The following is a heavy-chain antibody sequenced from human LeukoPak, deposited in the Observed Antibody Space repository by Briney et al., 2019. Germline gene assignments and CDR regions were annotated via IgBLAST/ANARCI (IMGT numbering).Heavy chain of an antibody. Sequence: GGSLRLSCAASGFTVSRNNLIWVRQPPGKGLEWVSVIYSGDSTYYAESVQGRFTISRDRTKNTVYLQMNSLRAEDTAVYYCASGGRGGGWSNFEYWGQGTLVTVSS. CDR2: IYSGDST. D-gene: IGHD6-19*01. CDR3: ASGGRGGGWSNFEY. V-gene: IGHV3-53*01. CDR1: GFTVSRNN. J-gene: IGHJ4*02.